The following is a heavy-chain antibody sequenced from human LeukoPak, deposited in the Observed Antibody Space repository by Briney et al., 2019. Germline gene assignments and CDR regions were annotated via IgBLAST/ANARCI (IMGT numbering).Heavy chain of an antibody. CDR3: AGARGYGSGSYYRPHSQYYYYGMDV. J-gene: IGHJ6*02. CDR2: INHSGST. CDR1: GGSFSGYY. V-gene: IGHV4-34*01. D-gene: IGHD3-10*01. Sequence: PSETLSLTCAVYGGSFSGYYWSWIRQPPGKGLEWIGEINHSGSTNYNPSLKSRVTISVDTSKNQFSLKLSSVTAADTAVYYCAGARGYGSGSYYRPHSQYYYYGMDVWGQGTTVTVSS.